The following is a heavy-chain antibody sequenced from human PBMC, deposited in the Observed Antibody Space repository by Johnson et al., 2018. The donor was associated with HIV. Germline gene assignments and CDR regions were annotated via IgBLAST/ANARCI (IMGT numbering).Heavy chain of an antibody. CDR1: GFTFSSYA. D-gene: IGHD6-19*01. CDR3: ARDQKSGWPQSQDAFDI. CDR2: ISYDGSNK. Sequence: QVQLVESGGGVVQPGRSLRLSCAASGFTFSSYAMHWVRQAPGKGLEWVAVISYDGSNKYYADSVKGRFTISRDNSKNTLYLQMNSLRAEDTAVYYCARDQKSGWPQSQDAFDIWGQGTMVTVSS. V-gene: IGHV3-30-3*01. J-gene: IGHJ3*02.